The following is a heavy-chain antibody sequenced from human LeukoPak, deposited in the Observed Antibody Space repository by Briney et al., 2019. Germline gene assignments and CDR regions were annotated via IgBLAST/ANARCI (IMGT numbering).Heavy chain of an antibody. J-gene: IGHJ4*02. D-gene: IGHD3-22*01. Sequence: MPSETLSLTCAVYGGSFSGYYWSWIRQPPGKGLEWIGEINHSGSTNYNPSLKSRVTISVDTSKNQFSLRLSSVTAADTAVYYCARRYYDSSGYYTSGQLGYWGQGTLLTVSS. CDR1: GGSFSGYY. CDR3: ARRYYDSSGYYTSGQLGY. V-gene: IGHV4-34*01. CDR2: INHSGST.